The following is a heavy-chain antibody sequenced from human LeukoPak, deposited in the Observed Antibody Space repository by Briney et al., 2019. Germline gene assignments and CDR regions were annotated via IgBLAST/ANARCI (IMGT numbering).Heavy chain of an antibody. D-gene: IGHD4-17*01. J-gene: IGHJ5*02. CDR3: ARSPTVTTPLTA. CDR1: GFTFSSYW. CDR2: IKQDGSEK. Sequence: QAGRSLRLSCAASGFTFSSYWMSWVRQAPGEGLEWVANIKQDGSEKYYVDSVKGRFTISRANAKNSLYLQMNSLTAEDTAVYYCARSPTVTTPLTAWGQGTLVSVSS. V-gene: IGHV3-7*04.